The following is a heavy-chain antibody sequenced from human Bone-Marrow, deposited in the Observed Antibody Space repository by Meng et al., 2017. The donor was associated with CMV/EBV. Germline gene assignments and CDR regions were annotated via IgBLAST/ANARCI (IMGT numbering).Heavy chain of an antibody. D-gene: IGHD5-12*01. CDR1: GFTFSSHG. Sequence: GSLRLSCAASGFTFSSHGVNWVRQAPGKGLEWVSGISGSGANTYYGETAKGRFTISRDNSKNTVYLQMNSLRAEDTATYYCARRSGYDFGPYDQWGQGTLVTVSS. J-gene: IGHJ4*02. CDR3: ARRSGYDFGPYDQ. CDR2: ISGSGANT. V-gene: IGHV3-23*01.